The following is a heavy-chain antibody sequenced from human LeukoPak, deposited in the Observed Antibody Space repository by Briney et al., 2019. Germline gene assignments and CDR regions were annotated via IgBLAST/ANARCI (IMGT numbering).Heavy chain of an antibody. D-gene: IGHD3-9*01. CDR2: ISSSSSDI. V-gene: IGHV3-21*01. J-gene: IGHJ4*02. CDR3: ARLENYDILTGNHGPVDY. Sequence: GGTLRLSCAASGFTFSSYGMSWVRQAPGKGLEWVSSISSSSSDIYYADSVKGRFTISRDNAKSSLYLQMNSLRAEDTAVYYCARLENYDILTGNHGPVDYWGQGTLVTVSS. CDR1: GFTFSSYG.